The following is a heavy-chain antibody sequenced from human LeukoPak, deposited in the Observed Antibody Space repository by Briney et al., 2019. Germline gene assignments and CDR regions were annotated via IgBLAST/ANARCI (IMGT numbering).Heavy chain of an antibody. CDR3: ARDGSMAGFDY. D-gene: IGHD6-19*01. Sequence: SETLSLTCAVYGGSFSGYYWSWIRQPPGKGLEWIGEINHSGSTNYNPSLKSRVTISVDTSKNQFSLKLSSVTAADTAVYYCARDGSMAGFDYWGQGTLVTVSS. CDR1: GGSFSGYY. J-gene: IGHJ4*02. V-gene: IGHV4-34*01. CDR2: INHSGST.